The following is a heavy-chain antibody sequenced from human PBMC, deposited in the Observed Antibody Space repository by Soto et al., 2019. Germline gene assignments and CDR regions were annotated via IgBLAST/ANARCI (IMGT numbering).Heavy chain of an antibody. CDR2: ISYDGSNK. V-gene: IGHV3-30*18. J-gene: IGHJ6*03. CDR3: AKDIIAARASMDV. D-gene: IGHD6-6*01. CDR1: GFTFSSYG. Sequence: QVQLVESGGGVVQPGRSLRLSCAASGFTFSSYGMHWVRQAPGKGLEWVAVISYDGSNKYYADSVKGRFTISRDNSKNTLYMQMNSRRAADTAVYYCAKDIIAARASMDVWGKGTTVTVSS.